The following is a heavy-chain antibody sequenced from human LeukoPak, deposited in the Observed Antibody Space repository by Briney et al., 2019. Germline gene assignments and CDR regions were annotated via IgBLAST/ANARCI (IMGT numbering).Heavy chain of an antibody. D-gene: IGHD3-10*01. CDR2: ISGSGGST. CDR1: GFTFSSYA. Sequence: GGSLRLSCAASGFTFSSYAMSWVRQAPGKGLEWVSTISGSGGSTYYADSVKGRFTISRDNSKNSLYLQMNSLRAEDTALYYCAKDMAAYYYASGNIDYWGQGTLVTVSS. CDR3: AKDMAAYYYASGNIDY. J-gene: IGHJ4*02. V-gene: IGHV3-23*01.